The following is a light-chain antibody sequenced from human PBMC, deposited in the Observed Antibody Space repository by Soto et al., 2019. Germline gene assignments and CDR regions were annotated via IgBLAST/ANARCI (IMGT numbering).Light chain of an antibody. CDR2: DAS. Sequence: EIVLTQSPATLSLSPGERATLSCRASQSISSSLAWYQQKPGQAPRLLIYDASTRATGFPARFSGSGSGTDFTLTIGSLEPEDFAFYYCQQRSEWPRTFGQGTKVELK. V-gene: IGKV3-11*01. CDR1: QSISSS. J-gene: IGKJ1*01. CDR3: QQRSEWPRT.